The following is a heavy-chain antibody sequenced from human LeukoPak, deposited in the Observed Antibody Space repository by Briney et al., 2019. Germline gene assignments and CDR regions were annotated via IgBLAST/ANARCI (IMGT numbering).Heavy chain of an antibody. CDR2: ISSSSSYT. D-gene: IGHD3-10*01. Sequence: CGSQPVSRAASGFTFSDYYMSWIRQAPGKGLEWVSYISSSSSYTNYTDPVKGRFTISRDNTKNSLYLQMNSLRAEDTAVYYCARPMSYGSGSFYGMDVWGESTTHPVSS. CDR3: ARPMSYGSGSFYGMDV. CDR1: GFTFSDYY. V-gene: IGHV3-11*03. J-gene: IGHJ6*01.